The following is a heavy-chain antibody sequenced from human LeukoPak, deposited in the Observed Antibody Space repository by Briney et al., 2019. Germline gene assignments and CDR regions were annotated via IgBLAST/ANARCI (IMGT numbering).Heavy chain of an antibody. V-gene: IGHV1-18*01. CDR1: GYTFTSYG. Sequence: VASVKVSCKASGYTFTSYGISWVRQAPGQGLEWMGWISAYNGNTNYAQKLQGRVTMTTDTSTSTAYMELRSLRSDDTAVYYCARDLLDYDFWSGYPFDYWGQGTLVTVSS. CDR3: ARDLLDYDFWSGYPFDY. J-gene: IGHJ4*02. D-gene: IGHD3-3*01. CDR2: ISAYNGNT.